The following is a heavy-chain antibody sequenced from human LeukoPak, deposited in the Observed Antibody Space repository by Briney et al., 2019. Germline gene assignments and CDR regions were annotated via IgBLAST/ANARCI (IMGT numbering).Heavy chain of an antibody. CDR3: VAGSGWRFDY. CDR1: GFTFSSYW. Sequence: GGSLRLSCAASGFTFSSYWMSWVRQAPGKGLEWVANIKQDGSEKYYVDSVKGRFTISRDNAKNSLYVQMNSLRVEDTAVYYCVAGSGWRFDYWGQGTLVTVSS. CDR2: IKQDGSEK. D-gene: IGHD6-19*01. V-gene: IGHV3-7*01. J-gene: IGHJ4*02.